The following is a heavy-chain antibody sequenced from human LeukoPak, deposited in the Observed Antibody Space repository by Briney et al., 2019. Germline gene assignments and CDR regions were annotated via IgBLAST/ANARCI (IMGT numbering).Heavy chain of an antibody. J-gene: IGHJ4*02. CDR3: ARGEGGELHDY. D-gene: IGHD1-26*01. CDR2: ISAYNGNT. Sequence: ASVKVSCKASGYTFTSYGISWVRQAPGQGLEWMGWISAYNGNTNYAQKLQGRVTMTRNTSISTAYMELSSLRSEDTAVYYCARGEGGELHDYWGQGTLVTVSS. V-gene: IGHV1-18*01. CDR1: GYTFTSYG.